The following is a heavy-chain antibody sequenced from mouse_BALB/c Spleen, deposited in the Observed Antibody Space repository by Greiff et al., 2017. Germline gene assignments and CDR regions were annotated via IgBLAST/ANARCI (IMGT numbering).Heavy chain of an antibody. D-gene: IGHD1-1*01. Sequence: VHLVESGPGLVAPSQSLSITCTVSGFSLTSYGVHWVRQPPGKGLEWLGVIWAGGSTNYNSALMSRLSISKDNSKSQVFLKMNSLQTDDTAMYYCARERGHYYGSSYGAMDYWGQGTSVTVSS. V-gene: IGHV2-9*02. CDR3: ARERGHYYGSSYGAMDY. CDR1: GFSLTSYG. CDR2: IWAGGST. J-gene: IGHJ4*01.